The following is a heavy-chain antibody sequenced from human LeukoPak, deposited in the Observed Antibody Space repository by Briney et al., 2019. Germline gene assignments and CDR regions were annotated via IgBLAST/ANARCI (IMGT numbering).Heavy chain of an antibody. CDR2: IYYSGST. V-gene: IGHV4-39*07. CDR1: GGSISSSSYY. CDR3: ARVLGGAFDI. D-gene: IGHD3-16*01. Sequence: SETLSLTCTVSGGSISSSSYYWGWIRQPPGKGLEWIGNIYYSGSTNYNPSPKSRVTIPVDTSKNQFSLKLSSVTAADTAVYYCARVLGGAFDIWGQGTMVTVSS. J-gene: IGHJ3*02.